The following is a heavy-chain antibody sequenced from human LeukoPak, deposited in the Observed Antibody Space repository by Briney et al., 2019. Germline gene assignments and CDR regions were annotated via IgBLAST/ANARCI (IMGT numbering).Heavy chain of an antibody. CDR3: ARDSPEPAAGLLQH. J-gene: IGHJ1*01. Sequence: ASVKVSCKASGYTFTGHYIHWVRQAPGQGLEWMGWIGPNSGVTNYAQKFQGRVTMTRETSINTAYMELRSLRSDDTAVYYCARDSPEPAAGLLQHWGPGTLVTVSS. CDR2: IGPNSGVT. D-gene: IGHD6-13*01. V-gene: IGHV1-2*02. CDR1: GYTFTGHY.